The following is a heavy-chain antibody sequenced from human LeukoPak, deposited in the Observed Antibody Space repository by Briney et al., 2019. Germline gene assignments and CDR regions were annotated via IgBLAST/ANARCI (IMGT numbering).Heavy chain of an antibody. D-gene: IGHD2-2*01. V-gene: IGHV3-21*06. J-gene: IGHJ4*02. Sequence: GGSLRLSCAASGFSFSSYNMKWVRQAPGKGLEWVSFISTTSTYIYYADSVKGRFTVSRDNSKNLLYLQMDSLRVEDTAVYYCARAGTCSSTSCDGGIEYWGQGTLVTVSS. CDR2: ISTTSTYI. CDR3: ARAGTCSSTSCDGGIEY. CDR1: GFSFSSYN.